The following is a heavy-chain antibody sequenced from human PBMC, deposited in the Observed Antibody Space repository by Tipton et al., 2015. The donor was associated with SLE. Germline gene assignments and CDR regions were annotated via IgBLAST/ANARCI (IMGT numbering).Heavy chain of an antibody. CDR1: GGSINSGGYY. Sequence: TLSLTCTVSGGSINSGGYYWSWIRQHPGKGLEYIGFIYHSGSTYHNPTLKSRVTISVDTSKNQFSLKLPSVTDADTAVYYCARLVVLAAEGLYSFDYWGHGTLVTVSS. D-gene: IGHD2-15*01. CDR2: IYHSGST. J-gene: IGHJ4*01. CDR3: ARLVVLAAEGLYSFDY. V-gene: IGHV4-31*03.